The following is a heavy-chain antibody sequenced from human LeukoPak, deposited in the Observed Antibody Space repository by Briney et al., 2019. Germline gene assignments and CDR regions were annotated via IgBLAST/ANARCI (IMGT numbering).Heavy chain of an antibody. V-gene: IGHV4-61*01. D-gene: IGHD6-13*01. CDR1: GGSISSSSYY. CDR2: IYYSGST. J-gene: IGHJ4*02. Sequence: SETLSLTCTVSGGSISSSSYYWSWIRQPPGKGLEWIGYIYYSGSTNYNPSLKSRVTISVDTSKNQFSLKLSSVTAADTAVYYCARYSSSWYGVDYWGQGTLVTVSS. CDR3: ARYSSSWYGVDY.